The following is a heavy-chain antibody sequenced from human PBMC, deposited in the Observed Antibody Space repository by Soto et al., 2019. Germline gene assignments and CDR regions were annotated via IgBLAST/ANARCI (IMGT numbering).Heavy chain of an antibody. V-gene: IGHV3-23*01. CDR2: ISGSGGST. CDR1: GFTFSSYA. D-gene: IGHD3-3*01. Sequence: WGSLRLSCAASGFTFSSYAMSWVRQAPGKGLEWVSAISGSGGSTYYADSVKGRFTISRDNSKNTLYLQMNSLRAEDTAVYYCAKYDFWSYYYYGMDVWGQGTTVTVSS. J-gene: IGHJ6*02. CDR3: AKYDFWSYYYYGMDV.